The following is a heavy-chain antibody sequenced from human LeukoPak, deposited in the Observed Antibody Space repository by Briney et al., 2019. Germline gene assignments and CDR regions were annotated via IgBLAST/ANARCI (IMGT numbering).Heavy chain of an antibody. CDR3: ARHGGRGWKYQLLYRPNWYFDL. CDR1: GGSISSSSCY. CDR2: IYYSGST. J-gene: IGHJ2*01. D-gene: IGHD2-2*02. V-gene: IGHV4-39*01. Sequence: PSETLSLTCTVSGGSISSSSCYCGWIRQPPGKGLEWIGSIYYSGSTYYNPSLKSRVTISVDTSKNQFSLKLSSVTAADTAVYYCARHGGRGWKYQLLYRPNWYFDLWGRGTLVTVSS.